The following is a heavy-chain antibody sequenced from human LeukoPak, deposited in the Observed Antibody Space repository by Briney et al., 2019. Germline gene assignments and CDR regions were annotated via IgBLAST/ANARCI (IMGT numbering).Heavy chain of an antibody. CDR3: ARLYGSGSP. CDR2: ISSSSSTL. D-gene: IGHD3-10*01. CDR1: GFTFSRYT. Sequence: GGSLRLSCAASGFTFSRYTMNWVRQAPGKGLEWVSYISSSSSTLYYASAVKGLFIISRNYTRNVIHQLMNSIADDDTAVYYWARLYGSGSPWGQGALVNVSS. V-gene: IGHV3-48*02. J-gene: IGHJ5*02.